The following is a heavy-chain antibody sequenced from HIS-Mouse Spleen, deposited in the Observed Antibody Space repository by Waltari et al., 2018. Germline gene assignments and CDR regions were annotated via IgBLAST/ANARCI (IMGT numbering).Heavy chain of an antibody. D-gene: IGHD1-20*01. CDR2: ISYDGSNK. J-gene: IGHJ4*02. Sequence: QVQLVEAGGGVVQPGRSLRLSWAACVFTFSSYSMHWVRQAPGKGLEWVAVISYDGSNKYYADSVKGRFTISRDNSKNTLYLQMNSLRAEDTAVYYCARDHRNNWAIRDWGQGTLVTVSS. CDR3: ARDHRNNWAIRD. V-gene: IGHV3-30-3*01. CDR1: VFTFSSYS.